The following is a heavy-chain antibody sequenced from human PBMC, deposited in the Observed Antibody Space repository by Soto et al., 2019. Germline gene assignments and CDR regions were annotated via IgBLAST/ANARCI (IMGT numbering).Heavy chain of an antibody. CDR2: LGAARDP. J-gene: IGHJ6*02. Sequence: PGGSLRLSCAASGFSFRDHDMHWVRQRKGKGLEWVSALGAARDPYYVGSVKGRFSVSRDNAQNSLFLQMNNLRVDDTAVYFCARAYLGRLPRRADYYYAMDVWGRGTTVTAP. CDR1: GFSFRDHD. D-gene: IGHD1-26*01. CDR3: ARAYLGRLPRRADYYYAMDV. V-gene: IGHV3-13*05.